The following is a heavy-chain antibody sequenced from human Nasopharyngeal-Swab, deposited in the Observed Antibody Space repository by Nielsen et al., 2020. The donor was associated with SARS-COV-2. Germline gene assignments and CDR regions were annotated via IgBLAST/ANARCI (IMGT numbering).Heavy chain of an antibody. CDR3: GRDLGGRFST. V-gene: IGHV3-74*01. D-gene: IGHD3-16*01. J-gene: IGHJ5*02. CDR1: GFTFSRYW. Sequence: GESLKISCAASGFTFSRYWMHWVRLPPGKGLEWVSQIDVDGRRTTYADSVEGRFTISRDNAKNTLFLQMNSLRAEDTAVYYCGRDLGGRFSTWGQGTLVTVSS. CDR2: IDVDGRRT.